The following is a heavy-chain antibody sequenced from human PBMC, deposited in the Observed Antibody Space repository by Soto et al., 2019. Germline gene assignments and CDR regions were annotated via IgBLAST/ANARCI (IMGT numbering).Heavy chain of an antibody. D-gene: IGHD5-12*01. J-gene: IGHJ6*02. CDR1: GFTFSSYG. CDR2: IWYDGSNK. CDR3: AREGSTTHYYYYYGMDV. V-gene: IGHV3-33*01. Sequence: GGSLRLSCAASGFTFSSYGMHCVRQAPGKGLEWVAVIWYDGSNKYYADSVKGRFTISRDNSKNTLYLQMNSLRGEDTAVYYCAREGSTTHYYYYYGMDVWGQGNTVTVSS.